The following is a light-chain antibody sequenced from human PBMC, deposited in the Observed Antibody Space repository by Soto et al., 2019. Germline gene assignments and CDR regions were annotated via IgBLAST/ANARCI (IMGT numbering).Light chain of an antibody. CDR1: QSVSSN. V-gene: IGKV3-15*01. J-gene: IGKJ5*01. CDR3: QQYNNWPPFT. CDR2: GAS. Sequence: EIVMTQSPATLSVSPGERATLSCRASQSVSSNLAWYQQKPGQAPRLLLYGASTRATGITARFSGSGSATEFTLTISSLLSEDFAVYYCQQYNNWPPFTVGQGTRLESK.